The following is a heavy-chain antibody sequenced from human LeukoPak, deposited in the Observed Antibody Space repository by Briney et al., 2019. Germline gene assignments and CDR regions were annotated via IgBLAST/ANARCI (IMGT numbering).Heavy chain of an antibody. CDR3: AKVVDTAMAKYYYYYGMDV. D-gene: IGHD5-18*01. CDR1: GFTFSSYA. Sequence: GGSLRLSCAASGFTFSSYAMSWVRQAPGKGLEWVSAISGSGGSTYYADSVKGRFTISRDNSKNTLYLQMNSLRAEDTAVYYCAKVVDTAMAKYYYYYGMDVWGQGTTVTVSS. J-gene: IGHJ6*02. V-gene: IGHV3-23*01. CDR2: ISGSGGST.